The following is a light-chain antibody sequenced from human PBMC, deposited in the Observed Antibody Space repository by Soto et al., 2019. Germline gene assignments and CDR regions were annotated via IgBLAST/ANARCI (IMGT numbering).Light chain of an antibody. Sequence: EIVLTQSPGTLSLSPGERATLSCRASQIVTTNYLAWFQQKPGQAPRLLIYDASRRATGIPDRFSGSGSGSDFTLTISGLEPEDFALYYCQQYCGSPMTFGQGTRLEIK. V-gene: IGKV3-20*01. J-gene: IGKJ5*01. CDR1: QIVTTNY. CDR3: QQYCGSPMT. CDR2: DAS.